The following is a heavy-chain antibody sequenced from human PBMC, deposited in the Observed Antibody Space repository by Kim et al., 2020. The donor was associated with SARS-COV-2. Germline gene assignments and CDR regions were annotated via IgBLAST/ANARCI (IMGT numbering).Heavy chain of an antibody. Sequence: SETLSLTCTVSGGSISSYYWSWIRQPPGKGLEWIGYIYYSGSTNYNPSLKSRVTISVDTSKNQFSLKLSSVTAADTAVYYCARDYYYDSSGYYRAFDIWGQGTMVNVSS. CDR2: IYYSGST. CDR1: GGSISSYY. CDR3: ARDYYYDSSGYYRAFDI. J-gene: IGHJ3*02. V-gene: IGHV4-59*01. D-gene: IGHD3-22*01.